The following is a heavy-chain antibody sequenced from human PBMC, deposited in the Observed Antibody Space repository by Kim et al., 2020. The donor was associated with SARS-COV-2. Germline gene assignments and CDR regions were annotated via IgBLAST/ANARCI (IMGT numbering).Heavy chain of an antibody. CDR1: GYSFTSYW. J-gene: IGHJ4*02. Sequence: GESLKISCKGSGYSFTSYWIAWVRQMPGTGLEWMGSIFPGDSDTRYSPSFQGQVTISADKSSSTAYLQWSSLKASDTAVYYCARTSYLEYWGQGTLVAVS. CDR2: IFPGDSDT. V-gene: IGHV5-51*01. CDR3: ARTSYLEY.